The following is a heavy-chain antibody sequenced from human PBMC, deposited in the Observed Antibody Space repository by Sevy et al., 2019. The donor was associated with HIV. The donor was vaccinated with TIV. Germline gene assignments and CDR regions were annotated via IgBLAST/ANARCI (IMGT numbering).Heavy chain of an antibody. CDR1: GGSFSGYF. D-gene: IGHD2-2*01. V-gene: IGHV4-34*01. CDR2: INHTGSL. CDR3: ARGRQPYVVVVPSTVPFDY. J-gene: IGHJ4*02. Sequence: SETLSLTCAVSGGSFSGYFWNWIRQSPGKGLEWIGEINHTGSLKYNPSLKSRVTISVDASKSQLSLHLRSVTAADTAVYYCARGRQPYVVVVPSTVPFDYWGRGTLVTVSS.